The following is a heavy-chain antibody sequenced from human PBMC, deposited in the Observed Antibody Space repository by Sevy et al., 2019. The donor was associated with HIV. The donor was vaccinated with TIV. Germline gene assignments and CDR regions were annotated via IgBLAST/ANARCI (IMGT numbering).Heavy chain of an antibody. D-gene: IGHD2-15*01. CDR2: IYYSGST. CDR1: GGSISSGGYY. Sequence: SETLSLTCTVSGGSISSGGYYWSWIHQHPGKGLEWIGYIYYSGSTYYNPSLKSRVTISVDTSKNQFSLKLSSVTAADTAVYYCARLNIVGPTAYYGMDVWGQGTTVTVSS. J-gene: IGHJ6*02. V-gene: IGHV4-31*03. CDR3: ARLNIVGPTAYYGMDV.